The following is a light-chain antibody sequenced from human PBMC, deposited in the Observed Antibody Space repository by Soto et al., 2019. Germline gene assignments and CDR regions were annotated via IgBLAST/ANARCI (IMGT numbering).Light chain of an antibody. CDR3: QQLNSYPIT. CDR1: QGISSN. V-gene: IGKV1-9*01. J-gene: IGKJ5*01. Sequence: DIQLTQSPSFLSASVGDRVTITCRASQGISSNLAWYQQKPGKAPKLLIYAASTLQGGVPSRFSGSGSGTEFTLTISSLQPEDFATYDCQQLNSYPITFGQGTRLEIK. CDR2: AAS.